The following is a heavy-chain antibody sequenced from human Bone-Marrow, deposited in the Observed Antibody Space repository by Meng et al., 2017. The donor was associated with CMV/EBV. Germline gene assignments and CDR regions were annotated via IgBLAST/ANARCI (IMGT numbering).Heavy chain of an antibody. CDR2: IYYSGTT. Sequence: SITSDGYYWSWIRQHPGKGLEWIGYIYYSGTTYNNPSLKSRVAISLDTSKNQFSLNLNSVTAADTAVYYCARVIDCSGGTCYSDWFDPWGQGTLVPSPQ. D-gene: IGHD2-15*01. V-gene: IGHV4-31*02. CDR3: ARVIDCSGGTCYSDWFDP. J-gene: IGHJ5*02. CDR1: SITSDGYY.